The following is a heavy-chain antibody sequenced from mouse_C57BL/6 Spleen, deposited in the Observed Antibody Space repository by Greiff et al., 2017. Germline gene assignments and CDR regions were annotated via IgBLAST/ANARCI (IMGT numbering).Heavy chain of an antibody. V-gene: IGHV1-80*01. CDR3: ARGEIGYDYDVRFAY. CDR2: IYPGDGDT. D-gene: IGHD2-4*01. Sequence: VQLQQSGAELVKPGASVKISCKASGYAFSSYWMNWVKQRPGKGLEWIGQIYPGDGDTNYNGKFKGKATLTADKSSSTAYMQLSSLTSEDSAVYFCARGEIGYDYDVRFAYWGQGTLVTVSA. J-gene: IGHJ3*01. CDR1: GYAFSSYW.